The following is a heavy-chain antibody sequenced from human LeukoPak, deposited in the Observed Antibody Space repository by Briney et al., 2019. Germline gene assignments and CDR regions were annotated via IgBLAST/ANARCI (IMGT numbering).Heavy chain of an antibody. CDR3: ATQHGGDGYNY. CDR2: INTYTGNP. J-gene: IGHJ4*02. CDR1: GYNFTSYA. V-gene: IGHV7-4-1*02. Sequence: ASVKVSCKASGYNFTSYAMNWVRQAPGQGLEWMGWINTYTGNPTYAQGFTGRFVFSLDTSVSTAYLQISSLKAEDTAVYYCATQHGGDGYNYWGQGTLVTVSS. D-gene: IGHD5-24*01.